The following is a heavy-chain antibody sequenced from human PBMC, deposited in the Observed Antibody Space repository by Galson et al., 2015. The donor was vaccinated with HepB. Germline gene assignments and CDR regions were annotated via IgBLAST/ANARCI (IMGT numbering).Heavy chain of an antibody. CDR2: INPSGGST. V-gene: IGHV1-46*01. CDR3: ARSGGRGDAFDI. D-gene: IGHD2-15*01. J-gene: IGHJ3*02. CDR1: GYTFTSYH. Sequence: SVKVSCKASGYTFTSYHMHWVRQAPGQGLEWMGIINPSGGSTSYAQKFQGRVTMTRDTSTSTVYMELSSLRSEDTAVYYCARSGGRGDAFDIWGQGTMVTVSS.